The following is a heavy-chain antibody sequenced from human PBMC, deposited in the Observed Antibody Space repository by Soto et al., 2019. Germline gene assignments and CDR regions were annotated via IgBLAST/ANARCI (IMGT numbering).Heavy chain of an antibody. CDR1: GFTFNSFA. V-gene: IGHV3-23*01. CDR3: AKNDDFWSWGMDV. CDR2: ISSSGDVK. Sequence: PGRSLRLSCAASGFTFNSFAMTWVRQAPGKGLEWVSIISSSGDVKYYVDSVKGRFTISRDNSRNTLNLQMNSLRAEDTAVYYCAKNDDFWSWGMDVWGQGTTVTFS. D-gene: IGHD3-3*01. J-gene: IGHJ6*02.